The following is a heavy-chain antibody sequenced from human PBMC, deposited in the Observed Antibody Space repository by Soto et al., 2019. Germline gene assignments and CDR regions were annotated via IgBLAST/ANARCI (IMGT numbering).Heavy chain of an antibody. V-gene: IGHV4-59*01. J-gene: IGHJ4*02. D-gene: IGHD4-17*01. CDR1: GGSISSYY. CDR3: ARAGYGELDY. Sequence: SETLSLTCTVSGGSISSYYWSWIRQPPGKGLEWIGYIYYSGSTNYNPSLKSRVTISVDTSKNQFSLKLSSVTAADTAVYYCARAGYGELDYWGQGTLVTVSS. CDR2: IYYSGST.